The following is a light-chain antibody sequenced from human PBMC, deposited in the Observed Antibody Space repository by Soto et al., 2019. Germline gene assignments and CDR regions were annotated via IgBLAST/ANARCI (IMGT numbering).Light chain of an antibody. CDR3: AAWDDSLNGRV. CDR1: SSNIGSNT. J-gene: IGLJ3*02. Sequence: QAVVTQPPSASGTPGQRVTISCSGSSSNIGSNTVNWYQQLPGTAPKLLIYSNNQRPSGVPDRFSGSKSGTSASLAISGLQSEDEADYYYAAWDDSLNGRVFGGGTKLTVL. V-gene: IGLV1-44*01. CDR2: SNN.